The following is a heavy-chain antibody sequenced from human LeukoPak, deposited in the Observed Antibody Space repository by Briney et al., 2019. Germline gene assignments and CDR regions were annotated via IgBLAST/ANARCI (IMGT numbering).Heavy chain of an antibody. CDR1: GFTFSSYA. V-gene: IGHV3-23*01. J-gene: IGHJ6*03. CDR3: AKDLTSYSNYYMDV. CDR2: ISGGGDNT. D-gene: IGHD4-11*01. Sequence: GGSLRLSCAASGFTFSSYAMSWVRQSPGKGLEWVSTISGGGDNTYFADSVKGRFTISRDNSKNTLYLQMNSLRAEDTAVHYCAKDLTSYSNYYMDVWGKGTTVTVSS.